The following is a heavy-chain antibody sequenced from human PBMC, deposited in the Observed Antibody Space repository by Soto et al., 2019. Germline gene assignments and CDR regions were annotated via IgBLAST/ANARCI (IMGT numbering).Heavy chain of an antibody. CDR3: AAGVCSGGSCYSDYYYYYGMAV. CDR1: GFTFTSSA. V-gene: IGHV1-58*01. D-gene: IGHD2-15*01. CDR2: IVVGSGNT. J-gene: IGHJ6*02. Sequence: QMQLVQSGPEVKKPGTSVKVSCKASGFTFTSSAVQWVRQARGQRLEWIGWIVVGSGNTNYAQKFQERVTITRDMSTSTVYMELSSLRSEDTAVYYCAAGVCSGGSCYSDYYYYYGMAVWGQGTTVTVSS.